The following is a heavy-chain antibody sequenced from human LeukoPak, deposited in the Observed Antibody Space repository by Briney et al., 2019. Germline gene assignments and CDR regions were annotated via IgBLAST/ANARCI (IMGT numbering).Heavy chain of an antibody. CDR3: ARDGIAAAGTQAFDI. J-gene: IGHJ3*02. CDR2: INHSGST. CDR1: GGSISSSSYY. Sequence: PSETLSLTCTVSGGSISSSSYYWSWIRQPPGKGLEWIGEINHSGSTNYNPSLKSRVTISVDTSKNQFSLKLSSVTAADTAVYYCARDGIAAAGTQAFDIWGQGTMVTVSS. D-gene: IGHD6-13*01. V-gene: IGHV4-39*07.